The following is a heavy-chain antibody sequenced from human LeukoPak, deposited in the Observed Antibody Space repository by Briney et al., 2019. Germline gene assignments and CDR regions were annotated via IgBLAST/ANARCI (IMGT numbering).Heavy chain of an antibody. CDR1: GFTFSSYG. Sequence: GGSLRLSCAASGFTFSSYGMHWVRQAPGKGLEWVAVISYDGSNKYYADSVKGRFTISRDNSKNTLYLQMNSLRAEDTAVYYCATDEYQLLWGFDYWGQGTLVTVSS. J-gene: IGHJ4*02. D-gene: IGHD2-2*01. CDR3: ATDEYQLLWGFDY. V-gene: IGHV3-30*03. CDR2: ISYDGSNK.